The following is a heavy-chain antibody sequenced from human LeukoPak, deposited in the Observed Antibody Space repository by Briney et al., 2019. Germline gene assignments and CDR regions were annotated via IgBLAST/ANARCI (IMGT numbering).Heavy chain of an antibody. D-gene: IGHD2-8*02. Sequence: GVSVTVSCKASGYCFTSYGISWVRQAPARGLEWVAWICTASGNDIHTHQLHDTLTVARYTSTSTVYMELMTLISDDTALYSCARDYCTVAGYYHALGSWGQGALVTVSS. CDR1: GYCFTSYG. CDR3: ARDYCTVAGYYHALGS. V-gene: IGHV1-18*01. CDR2: ICTASGND. J-gene: IGHJ5*02.